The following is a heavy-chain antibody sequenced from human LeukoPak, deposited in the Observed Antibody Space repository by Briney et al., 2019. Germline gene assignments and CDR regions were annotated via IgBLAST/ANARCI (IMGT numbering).Heavy chain of an antibody. CDR3: ARVGRAGPIAARPWLASIPYFDY. CDR2: INHSGST. D-gene: IGHD6-6*01. J-gene: IGHJ4*02. Sequence: SETLSLTCAVYGGSFSGYYWSWVRQPPGKGLEWIGEINHSGSTNYNPSLKSRVTISVDTSKNQFSLKLTSVTAADTAVYYCARVGRAGPIAARPWLASIPYFDYWGQGTLVTVSS. CDR1: GGSFSGYY. V-gene: IGHV4-34*01.